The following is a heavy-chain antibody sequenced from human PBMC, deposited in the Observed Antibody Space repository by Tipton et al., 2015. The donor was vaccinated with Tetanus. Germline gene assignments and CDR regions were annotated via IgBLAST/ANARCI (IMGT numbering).Heavy chain of an antibody. V-gene: IGHV4-30-4*01. CDR2: IYYSGST. Sequence: GEALSNGDYYWSWIRQPPGKGLESIGYIYYSGSTYYNPSLKSRVTISIDTSKNQFSLKMTSVTAADTAVYFCEGDDYYETSLRDYYGEEVWGQGTTVTVSS. CDR1: GEALSNGDYY. D-gene: IGHD3-16*01. CDR3: EGDDYYETSLRDYYGEEV. J-gene: IGHJ6*02.